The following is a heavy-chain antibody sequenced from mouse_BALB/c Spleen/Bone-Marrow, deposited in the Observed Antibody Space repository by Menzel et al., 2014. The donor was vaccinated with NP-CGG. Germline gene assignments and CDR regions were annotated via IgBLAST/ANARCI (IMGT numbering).Heavy chain of an antibody. CDR3: TRDNGPLDY. CDR2: ITSGGSYT. CDR1: GFTFSSYT. V-gene: IGHV5-6-4*01. D-gene: IGHD1-2*01. J-gene: IGHJ2*01. Sequence: EVKLMESGGGLVKPGGSLKLSCAASGFTFSSYTMSWVRHTPEKRLEWVATITSGGSYTYYPDSVKGRFTISRDNAKNTLYLQMSSLKSEDTAMYYCTRDNGPLDYWGQGTTLTVSS.